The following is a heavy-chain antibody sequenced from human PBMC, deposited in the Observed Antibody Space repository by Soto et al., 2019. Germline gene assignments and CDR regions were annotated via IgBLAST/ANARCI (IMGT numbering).Heavy chain of an antibody. CDR1: GDSVSSNSAA. J-gene: IGHJ4*02. CDR3: ARGYSRGTLPAFAF. Sequence: PSHTLSLTCAISGDSVSSNSAAWNWIRQSPSRGLEWLGRTYYRSKWYNDYAVSVKSRITINPDTSKNQFSLQLNSVTPEDTAENFCARGYSRGTLPAFAFRGKGTLVPVSP. D-gene: IGHD5-18*01. CDR2: TYYRSKWYN. V-gene: IGHV6-1*01.